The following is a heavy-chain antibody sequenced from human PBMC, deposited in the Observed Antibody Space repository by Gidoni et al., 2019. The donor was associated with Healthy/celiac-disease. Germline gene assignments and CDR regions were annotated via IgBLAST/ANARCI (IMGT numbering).Heavy chain of an antibody. D-gene: IGHD3-22*01. V-gene: IGHV3-21*01. CDR2: ISSSSSYI. CDR1: GSPSSSYS. CDR3: ARGGYYDSRDIDY. Sequence: EVQLVESGGGLVTPGGPWRLPCPALGSPSSSYSMNWVRQAPGKGLEWVASISSSSSYIYYADSVKGRFTISRDNAKNSLYLQMNSLRAEDTAVYYCARGGYYDSRDIDYWGQGTLVTVSS. J-gene: IGHJ4*02.